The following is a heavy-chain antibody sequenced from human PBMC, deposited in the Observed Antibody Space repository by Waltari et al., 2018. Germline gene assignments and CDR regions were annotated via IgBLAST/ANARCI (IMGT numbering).Heavy chain of an antibody. Sequence: QVQLVQYGAEVKKPGASVKVSCKASGYPFTGYYMHWVRQAPGKGLEWMGRINPTSGGTNDGQKCQGRVTMTRDTTISTAYMELSRLRSDDTAVYYCARVYYDSSDRLLPHFDYWGQGTLVTVSS. D-gene: IGHD3-22*01. CDR2: INPTSGGT. J-gene: IGHJ4*02. V-gene: IGHV1-2*06. CDR1: GYPFTGYY. CDR3: ARVYYDSSDRLLPHFDY.